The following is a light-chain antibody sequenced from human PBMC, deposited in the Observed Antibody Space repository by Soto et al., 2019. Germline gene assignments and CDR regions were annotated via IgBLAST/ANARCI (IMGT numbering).Light chain of an antibody. J-gene: IGKJ5*01. Sequence: IVMIQSPLSLPVTPGEPASISCRSSQSLLYNNTYNYLDWYVQKPGQSPQLLIYFGSNRAPGVPDRFSGSGSGTDFTLKINRVEAEDVGTYYCMQALQSLTFGQGTRLEIK. CDR3: MQALQSLT. CDR1: QSLLYNNTYNY. CDR2: FGS. V-gene: IGKV2-28*01.